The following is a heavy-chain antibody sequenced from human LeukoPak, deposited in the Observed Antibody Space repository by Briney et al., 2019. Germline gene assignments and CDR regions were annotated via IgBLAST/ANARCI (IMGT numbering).Heavy chain of an antibody. CDR3: ASHSSGAGAYYFDY. J-gene: IGHJ4*02. CDR2: INHSGST. CDR1: GGSISIYY. D-gene: IGHD6-19*01. Sequence: SETLSLTCTVSGGSISIYYWSWIRQPPGKGLEWIGEINHSGSTNYNPSLKSRVTISVDTSKNQFSLKLSSVTAADTAVYYCASHSSGAGAYYFDYWGQGTLVTVSS. V-gene: IGHV4-34*01.